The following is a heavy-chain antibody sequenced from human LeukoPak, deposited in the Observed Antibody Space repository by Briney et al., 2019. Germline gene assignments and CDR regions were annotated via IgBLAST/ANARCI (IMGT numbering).Heavy chain of an antibody. Sequence: GGSLRLSCAASGFTFSNYWMYWVRQAPGRGPLWVSRISGDGITTYYAGSVKGRFTISRDNAKNSLYLQVNSLRDEDTAVYFCARGRTYGSGSYWAFDYWGQGTLVTVSS. D-gene: IGHD3-10*01. CDR2: ISGDGITT. CDR3: ARGRTYGSGSYWAFDY. J-gene: IGHJ4*02. CDR1: GFTFSNYW. V-gene: IGHV3-74*01.